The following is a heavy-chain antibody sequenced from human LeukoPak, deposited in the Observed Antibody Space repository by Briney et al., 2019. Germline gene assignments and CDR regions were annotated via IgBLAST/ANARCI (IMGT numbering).Heavy chain of an antibody. V-gene: IGHV3-33*06. D-gene: IGHD3-3*01. CDR2: IYNDGSNK. Sequence: GGSLRLSCAASGFTFSSYGMHWVRQAPGKGLEWVAVIYNDGSNKYYADSVKGRFTISRDNSKNTLYLQMNSLRAEDTAVYYCAKAYYDFWSGFGPVEPDAFDIWGQGTMVTVSS. CDR3: AKAYYDFWSGFGPVEPDAFDI. CDR1: GFTFSSYG. J-gene: IGHJ3*02.